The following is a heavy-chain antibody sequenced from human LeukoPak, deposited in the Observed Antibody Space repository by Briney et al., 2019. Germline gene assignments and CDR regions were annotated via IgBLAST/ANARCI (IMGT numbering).Heavy chain of an antibody. CDR1: GGTFSSYA. Sequence: ASVKVSCKASGGTFSSYAISWVRQAPGQGLEWMGRIIPIFGIANYAQKFQGRVTITADKSTSTAYMELSSLRSEDTAVYYCETPRIYCGGDCYPDAFDIWGQGTMVTVSS. CDR2: IIPIFGIA. J-gene: IGHJ3*02. V-gene: IGHV1-69*04. CDR3: ETPRIYCGGDCYPDAFDI. D-gene: IGHD2-21*02.